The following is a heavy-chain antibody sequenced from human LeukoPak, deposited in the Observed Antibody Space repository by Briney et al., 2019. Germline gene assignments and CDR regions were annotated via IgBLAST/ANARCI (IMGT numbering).Heavy chain of an antibody. D-gene: IGHD6-19*01. Sequence: GGSLRLSCAASGFTFSRYCMHWVRQAPGKVLEWVAVIWYDGSNKYYADSVKGRFTISRDNSKKTLYLQMNSLRAEDTAVYYCAKDLAVAGSGGPGDWGQGTLVTVSS. CDR3: AKDLAVAGSGGPGD. CDR2: IWYDGSNK. CDR1: GFTFSRYC. V-gene: IGHV3-33*06. J-gene: IGHJ4*02.